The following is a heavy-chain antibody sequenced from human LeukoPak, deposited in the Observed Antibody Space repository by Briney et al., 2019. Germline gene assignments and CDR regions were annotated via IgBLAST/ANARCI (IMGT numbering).Heavy chain of an antibody. D-gene: IGHD4-17*01. CDR1: GSTLGDYA. Sequence: GGSLRLSCTASGSTLGDYAMSWVRQAPGKGLEWVGFIRSKAYGGTTEYAASVKGRFTISRDDSKSIAYPQMNSLKTEDTAVYYCTRSLTTGLREGYYFDYWGQGTLVTVSS. J-gene: IGHJ4*02. V-gene: IGHV3-49*04. CDR3: TRSLTTGLREGYYFDY. CDR2: IRSKAYGGTT.